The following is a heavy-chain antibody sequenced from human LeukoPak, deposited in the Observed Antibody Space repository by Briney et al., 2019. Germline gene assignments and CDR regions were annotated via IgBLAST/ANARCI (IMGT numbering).Heavy chain of an antibody. J-gene: IGHJ4*02. CDR1: GFTFNGHW. CDR3: AKAPLGRCTGVICYYFDY. CDR2: IKQDGSEK. V-gene: IGHV3-7*03. Sequence: PGGSLRLSCEASGFTFNGHWMHWVRQAPGKGLEWVANIKQDGSEKNYVDSVKGRFTISRDNSKNTLYLQMNSLRAEDAAVYYCAKAPLGRCTGVICYYFDYWGQGTLVTVSS. D-gene: IGHD2-15*01.